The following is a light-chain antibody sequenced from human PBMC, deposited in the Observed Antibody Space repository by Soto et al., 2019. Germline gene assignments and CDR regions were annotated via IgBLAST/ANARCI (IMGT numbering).Light chain of an antibody. Sequence: LTQSASVSGSPGQSITISCTGSSRDVGNYNLVSWYQQHPGKAPKLMIYEVSKRPSGVANRFSGSKSGNTASLTISGLQAEDEADYYCCSYAGSSTYVVFGGGTQLTVL. V-gene: IGLV2-23*02. CDR2: EVS. CDR3: CSYAGSSTYVV. CDR1: SRDVGNYNL. J-gene: IGLJ2*01.